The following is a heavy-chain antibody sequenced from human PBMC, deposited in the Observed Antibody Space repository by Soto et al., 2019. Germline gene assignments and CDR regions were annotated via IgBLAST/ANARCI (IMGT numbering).Heavy chain of an antibody. CDR1: GESVGRGTNY. Sequence: QVQLQESGPGLMKPSGTLSLICSVSGESVGRGTNYWSWVRQAPGRGLEWIGYIFDAATAIYNPSFESRVSISLDAAKNQVSLKLTSVTAADTAIHYCARDRRGRADGFIYYYGMEVWGQGTSVTVSS. D-gene: IGHD6-13*01. J-gene: IGHJ6*02. CDR2: IFDAATA. CDR3: ARDRRGRADGFIYYYGMEV. V-gene: IGHV4-61*01.